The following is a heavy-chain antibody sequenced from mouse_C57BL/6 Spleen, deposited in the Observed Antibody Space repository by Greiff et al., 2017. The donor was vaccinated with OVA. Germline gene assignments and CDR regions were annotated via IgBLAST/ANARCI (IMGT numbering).Heavy chain of an antibody. CDR1: GYTFTSYW. CDR3: ARCFDYALYAMDY. V-gene: IGHV1-7*01. J-gene: IGHJ4*01. D-gene: IGHD2-4*01. Sequence: VQLQQSGAELAKPGASVKLSCKASGYTFTSYWMHWVKQRPGRGLEWIGYINPSSGYTKYNQKFKDKATLTADKSSSTAYMQLSSLTYEDSAVYYCARCFDYALYAMDYWGQGTSVTVSS. CDR2: INPSSGYT.